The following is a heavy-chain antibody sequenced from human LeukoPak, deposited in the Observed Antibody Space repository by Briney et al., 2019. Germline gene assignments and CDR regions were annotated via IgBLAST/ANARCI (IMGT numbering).Heavy chain of an antibody. CDR2: IYHSGST. CDR1: GGSISSGGYY. CDR3: ARTSYYDFWSGYSPVDYYYYMDV. Sequence: SQTLSLTCTVSGGSISSGGYYWSWIRQPPGKGLEWIGYIYHSGSTYYNPSLKSRVTISVDRSKNQFSLKLSSVTAADTAVYYCARTSYYDFWSGYSPVDYYYYMDVWGKGTTVTVSS. J-gene: IGHJ6*03. D-gene: IGHD3-3*01. V-gene: IGHV4-30-2*01.